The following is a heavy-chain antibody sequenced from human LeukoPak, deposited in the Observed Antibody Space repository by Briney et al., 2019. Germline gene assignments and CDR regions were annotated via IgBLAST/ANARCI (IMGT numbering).Heavy chain of an antibody. V-gene: IGHV3-23*01. Sequence: GGSLRLSCAASGFTFSSYGMSWVRQAPGKGLEWVSAISGSGDDTYYADSVKGRFTISRDNSKNTLYLQMNSLRAEDTAVYYCARGVVVPAASRLVDAFDIWGQGTMVTVSS. CDR2: ISGSGDDT. D-gene: IGHD2-2*01. CDR3: ARGVVVPAASRLVDAFDI. J-gene: IGHJ3*02. CDR1: GFTFSSYG.